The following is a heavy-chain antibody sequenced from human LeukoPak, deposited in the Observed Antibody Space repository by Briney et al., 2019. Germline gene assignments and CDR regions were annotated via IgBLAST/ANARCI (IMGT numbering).Heavy chain of an antibody. D-gene: IGHD3-22*01. J-gene: IGHJ4*02. V-gene: IGHV4-59*01. CDR3: ARGNYDSSGYYPRFDY. CDR1: GGSISTYY. CDR2: IYYSGST. Sequence: SETLSLTCTVSGGSISTYYWSWFRQSPMKGLEWIGYIYYSGSTNYNPSLKSRVTISVDTSKNQFSLKLNSVTAADTAVYFCARGNYDSSGYYPRFDYWGQGTLVTVSS.